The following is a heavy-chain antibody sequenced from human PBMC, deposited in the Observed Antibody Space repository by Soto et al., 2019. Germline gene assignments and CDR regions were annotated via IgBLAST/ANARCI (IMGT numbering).Heavy chain of an antibody. D-gene: IGHD3-10*01. J-gene: IGHJ5*02. Sequence: GASVKVSCKASGYTFTSYAMHWVRQAPGQRLEWMGWINAGNGNTKYSQKFQGRVTITRDTSASTAYMELSSLRSEDTAVYYCARPRGVRGVIGWFDPWGQGTLVTVSS. V-gene: IGHV1-3*01. CDR3: ARPRGVRGVIGWFDP. CDR1: GYTFTSYA. CDR2: INAGNGNT.